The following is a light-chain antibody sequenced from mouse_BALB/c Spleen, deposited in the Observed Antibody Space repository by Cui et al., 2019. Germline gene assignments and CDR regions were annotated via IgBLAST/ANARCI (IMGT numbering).Light chain of an antibody. CDR3: LQYDEFPRT. J-gene: IGKJ1*01. CDR1: QDINSY. CDR2: RAN. V-gene: IGKV14-111*01. Sequence: DIKMTQSPSSMYASLGESVTITCKASQDINSYLSWFQQKPGKSPKTLIYRANRLVDGVPSRFSGSGSGQDYSLTISSLEYEDMGIYYCLQYDEFPRTFGGGTKLEIK.